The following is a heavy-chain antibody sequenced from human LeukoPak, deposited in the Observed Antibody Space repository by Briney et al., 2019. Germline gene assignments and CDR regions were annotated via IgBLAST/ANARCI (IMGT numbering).Heavy chain of an antibody. D-gene: IGHD6-19*01. CDR3: ARGAGSSGWYFLTRYYYYMDV. V-gene: IGHV1-8*01. CDR1: GYTFTSYD. CDR2: MNPNSGNT. Sequence: ASMKVSCKASGYTFTSYDTNWVRQATGQGLEWMGWMNPNSGNTGYAQKFQGRVTMTRNTSISTAYMELSSLRSEDTAVYYCARGAGSSGWYFLTRYYYYMDVWGKGTTVTVSS. J-gene: IGHJ6*03.